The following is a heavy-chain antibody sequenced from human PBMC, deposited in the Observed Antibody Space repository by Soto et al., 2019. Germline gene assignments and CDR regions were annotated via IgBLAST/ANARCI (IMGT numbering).Heavy chain of an antibody. D-gene: IGHD1-7*01. CDR1: GGTFSSYA. CDR2: IIPIFGTA. CDR3: ARDGLTGTITRSIHAFDI. Sequence: ASVKVSCKASGGTFSSYAISWVRQAPGQGLEWMGGIIPIFGTANYAQKFQGRVTITADESTSTAYMELSSLRSEDTAVYYCARDGLTGTITRSIHAFDIWGQGTMVTVS. J-gene: IGHJ3*02. V-gene: IGHV1-69*13.